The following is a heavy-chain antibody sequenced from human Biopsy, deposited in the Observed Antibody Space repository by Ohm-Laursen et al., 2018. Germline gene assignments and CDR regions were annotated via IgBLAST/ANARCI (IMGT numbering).Heavy chain of an antibody. J-gene: IGHJ6*02. Sequence: ASVKVSCKPSGYTFTSYGINWVRQAPGQGLEWMGWISTYNGDTNYAQRLQGRVTMTTDTSTSTAYMELRGLRSDDTAVYYCARDDYYYDMDVWGQGTTVTVSS. CDR2: ISTYNGDT. CDR3: ARDDYYYDMDV. CDR1: GYTFTSYG. V-gene: IGHV1-18*01.